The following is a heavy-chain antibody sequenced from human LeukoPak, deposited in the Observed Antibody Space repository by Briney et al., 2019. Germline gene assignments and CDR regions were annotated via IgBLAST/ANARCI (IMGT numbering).Heavy chain of an antibody. CDR1: GGSFSGYH. Sequence: SETLSLTCAVYGGSFSGYHWSWIRQPPGKGLEWIGEINHSGSTNYNPSLKSRVTISVDTSKNQFSLKLSSVTAADTAVYYCARGRPFIGYCSGGSCYFLDYWGQGTLVTVSS. CDR3: ARGRPFIGYCSGGSCYFLDY. J-gene: IGHJ4*02. D-gene: IGHD2-15*01. CDR2: INHSGST. V-gene: IGHV4-34*01.